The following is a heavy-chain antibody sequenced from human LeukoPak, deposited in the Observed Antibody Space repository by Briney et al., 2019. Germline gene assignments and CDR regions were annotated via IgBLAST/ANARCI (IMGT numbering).Heavy chain of an antibody. CDR3: ARYSSSTSCFSYGMYV. D-gene: IGHD2-2*01. V-gene: IGHV4-4*02. CDR2: IYHSGST. CDR1: GGSISSSNW. J-gene: IGHJ6*04. Sequence: PSGTLSLTCAVSGGSISSSNWWSWVRQPPGKGLEWIGEIYHSGSTNYNPSLKSRVTISVDKSKNQFSLKLSSVTAADTAVYYCARYSSSTSCFSYGMYVWGKGTTVTVSS.